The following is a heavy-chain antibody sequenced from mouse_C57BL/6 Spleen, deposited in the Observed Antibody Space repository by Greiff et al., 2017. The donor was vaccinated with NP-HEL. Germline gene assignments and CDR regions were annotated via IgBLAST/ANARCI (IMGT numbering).Heavy chain of an antibody. J-gene: IGHJ1*03. CDR1: GYSITSGYY. V-gene: IGHV3-6*01. Sequence: DVKLQESGPGLVKPSQSLSLTCSVTGYSITSGYYWNWIRQFPGNKLEWMGYISYDGSNNYNPSLKNRISITRDTSKNQFFLKLNSVTTEDTATYYCARRYYYGSRNWYFDVWGTGTTVTVSS. CDR2: ISYDGSN. D-gene: IGHD1-1*01. CDR3: ARRYYYGSRNWYFDV.